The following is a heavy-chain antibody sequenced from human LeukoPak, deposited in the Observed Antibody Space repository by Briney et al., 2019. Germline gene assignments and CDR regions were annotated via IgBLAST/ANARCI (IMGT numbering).Heavy chain of an antibody. CDR2: IIPIFGTA. V-gene: IGHV1-69*13. Sequence: ASVKVSCKASGGTFSSYAISWVRQAPGQGLEWMGGIIPIFGTANYAQKFQGRVTITADESTSTAYMELSSLRSEDTAVYYCASGSSWYWWFDPWGQGTLVTVSS. J-gene: IGHJ5*02. D-gene: IGHD6-13*01. CDR1: GGTFSSYA. CDR3: ASGSSWYWWFDP.